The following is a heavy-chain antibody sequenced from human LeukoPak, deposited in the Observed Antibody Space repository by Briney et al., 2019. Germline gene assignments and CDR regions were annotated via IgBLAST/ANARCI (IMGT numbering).Heavy chain of an antibody. J-gene: IGHJ4*02. CDR2: INTDGSST. Sequence: PGRPLTLSAPSPASTFSSYWMNWVRHAPPKGRGWGSRINTDGSSTSYADSVKGRFTIYRDNAKNTLYLKMNSLRAEDTAVYYCASPAFHYARRGQGTLVTVSS. CDR3: ASPAFHYAR. V-gene: IGHV3-74*01. D-gene: IGHD3-16*01. CDR1: ASTFSSYW.